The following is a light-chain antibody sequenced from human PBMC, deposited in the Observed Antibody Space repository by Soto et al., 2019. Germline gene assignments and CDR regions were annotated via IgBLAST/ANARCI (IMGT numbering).Light chain of an antibody. J-gene: IGKJ5*01. CDR2: AVS. Sequence: EIVMTQSPATLSVSPGERATLSCRASQSVRNNLAWYQQKPGLAPRLLIYAVSTRATGVPARFSGSGSGTDFTLTISSLEPEDFAVYYCQQRDNWPPITFGQGTRLEIK. V-gene: IGKV3-15*01. CDR3: QQRDNWPPIT. CDR1: QSVRNN.